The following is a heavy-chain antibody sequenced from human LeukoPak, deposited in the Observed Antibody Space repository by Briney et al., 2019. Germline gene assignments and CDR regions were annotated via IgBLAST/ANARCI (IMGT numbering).Heavy chain of an antibody. D-gene: IGHD6-13*01. CDR1: GYSFTSYW. J-gene: IGHJ4*02. CDR3: ARQGRSSWYDLGY. CDR2: IYPGDSYT. Sequence: GESLKISCKGSGYSFTSYWIGWGRQMPGKGLEWMGIIYPGDSYTRYSPSFQGQVTISADKSISTAYLQWSSLKASDTAMYYCARQGRSSWYDLGYWGQGTLVTVSS. V-gene: IGHV5-51*01.